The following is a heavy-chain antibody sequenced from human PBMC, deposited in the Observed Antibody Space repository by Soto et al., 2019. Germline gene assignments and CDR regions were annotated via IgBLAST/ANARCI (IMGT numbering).Heavy chain of an antibody. CDR1: GGSISSGDYY. Sequence: QVQLQESGPGLVKPSQTLSLTCTVSGGSISSGDYYWSWIRQPPGKGLEWIGYIYYSGSTYYNPSLQSRVTISVDTSKNQFSLKLSSVTAADTAVYYCAREAIKGYYYYGMDVWGQGTTVTVSS. D-gene: IGHD5-12*01. V-gene: IGHV4-30-4*01. CDR3: AREAIKGYYYYGMDV. CDR2: IYYSGST. J-gene: IGHJ6*02.